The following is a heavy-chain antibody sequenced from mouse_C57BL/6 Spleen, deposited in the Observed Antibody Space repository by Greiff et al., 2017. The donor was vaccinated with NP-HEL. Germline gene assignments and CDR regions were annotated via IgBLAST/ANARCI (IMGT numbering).Heavy chain of an antibody. D-gene: IGHD1-1*01. CDR3: ARDGDYGSSYRFAY. J-gene: IGHJ3*01. CDR2: IYPGDGDT. V-gene: IGHV1-80*01. CDR1: GYAFSSYW. Sequence: QVQLKQSGAELVKPGASVKISCKASGYAFSSYWMNWVKQRPGKGLEWIGQIYPGDGDTNYNGKFKGKATLTADKSSSTAYMQLSSLTSEDSAVYFCARDGDYGSSYRFAYWGQGTLVTVSA.